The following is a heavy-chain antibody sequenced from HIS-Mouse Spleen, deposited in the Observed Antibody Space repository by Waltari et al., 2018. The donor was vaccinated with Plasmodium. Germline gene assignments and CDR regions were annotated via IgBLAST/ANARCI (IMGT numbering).Heavy chain of an antibody. J-gene: IGHJ2*01. CDR3: ASSWYWYFDL. CDR1: GFTFSSDW. V-gene: IGHV3-7*01. CDR2: IKQDGSEK. D-gene: IGHD6-13*01. Sequence: EVQLVESGGGLVQPGGSLRLSCAASGFTFSSDWMSGVRQSPGKGLEWLANIKQDGSEKYYVDSVKGRFTISRDNAKNSLYLQMNSLRAEDTAVYYCASSWYWYFDLWGRGTLVTVSS.